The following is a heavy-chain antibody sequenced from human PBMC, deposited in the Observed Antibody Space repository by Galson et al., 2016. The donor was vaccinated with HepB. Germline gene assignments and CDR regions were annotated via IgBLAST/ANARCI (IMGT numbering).Heavy chain of an antibody. J-gene: IGHJ2*01. CDR3: ARVVGITMIIATGYIDL. CDR1: GVSISNDIFY. D-gene: IGHD3-22*01. Sequence: SETLSLTCSVSGVSISNDIFYWGWIRQPPGKGLEWIGNIYYSGRTYYNPSLKSRVTISVDTSKNQFSLKFTSVTAADAAVYYCARVVGITMIIATGYIDLWGRGTLVTVSS. CDR2: IYYSGRT. V-gene: IGHV4-39*07.